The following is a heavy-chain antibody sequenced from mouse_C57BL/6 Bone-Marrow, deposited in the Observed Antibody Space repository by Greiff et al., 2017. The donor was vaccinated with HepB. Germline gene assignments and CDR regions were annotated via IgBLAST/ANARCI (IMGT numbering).Heavy chain of an antibody. CDR3: ARSRWLLGG. J-gene: IGHJ2*01. V-gene: IGHV1-81*01. CDR1: GYTFTSYG. Sequence: VQRVESGAELARPGASVKLSCKASGYTFTSYGISWVKQRTGQGLEWIGEIYPRSGNTYYNEKFKGKATLTADKSSSTAYMELRSLTSEDSAVYFCARSRWLLGGWGQGTTLTVSS. D-gene: IGHD2-3*01. CDR2: IYPRSGNT.